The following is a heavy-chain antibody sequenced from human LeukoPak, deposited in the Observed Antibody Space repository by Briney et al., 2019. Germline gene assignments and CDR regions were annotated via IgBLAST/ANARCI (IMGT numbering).Heavy chain of an antibody. CDR3: ARDAYCGGDCYSDY. V-gene: IGHV3-66*01. D-gene: IGHD2-21*02. Sequence: PGGSLRLSCAASEFSVGSNYMTWVRQAPGKGLEWVSVIYDGGSTYYADSVKGRFTISRDNSKNTLYLQMNSLRAEDTAVYYCARDAYCGGDCYSDYWGQGTLVTVSS. J-gene: IGHJ4*02. CDR1: EFSVGSNY. CDR2: IYDGGST.